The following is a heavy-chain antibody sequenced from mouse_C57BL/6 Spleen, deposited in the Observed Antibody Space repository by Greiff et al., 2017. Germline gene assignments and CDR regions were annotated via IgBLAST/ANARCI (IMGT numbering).Heavy chain of an antibody. V-gene: IGHV1-26*01. D-gene: IGHD2-5*01. Sequence: VQLKESGPELVKPGASVKISCKASGYTFTDYYMNWVKQSHGKSLEWIGDINPNNGGTSYNQKFKGKATLTVDKSSSTAYMERRSLTSEDSAVYYCARSGAYYSNHGAMDYWGQGTSVTVSS. CDR3: ARSGAYYSNHGAMDY. CDR1: GYTFTDYY. CDR2: INPNNGGT. J-gene: IGHJ4*01.